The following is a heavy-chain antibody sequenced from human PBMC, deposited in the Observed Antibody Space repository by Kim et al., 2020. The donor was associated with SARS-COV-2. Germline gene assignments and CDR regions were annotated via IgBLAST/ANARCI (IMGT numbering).Heavy chain of an antibody. Sequence: GGSLRLSCGASGFTFNNYAMHWVRQAPGKGLEWVAVISYDGSIKYYADSVKGQFTVSRDSSHNTLYLQMRSLRPEDTALYYCAKSSAFFWFGAGLNAFD. V-gene: IGHV3-30*18. J-gene: IGHJ3*01. CDR3: AKSSAFFWFGAGLNAFD. D-gene: IGHD3-10*01. CDR1: GFTFNNYA. CDR2: ISYDGSIK.